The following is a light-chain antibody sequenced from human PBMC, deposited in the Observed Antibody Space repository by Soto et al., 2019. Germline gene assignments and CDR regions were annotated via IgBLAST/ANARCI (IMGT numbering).Light chain of an antibody. CDR3: EAWDSNLSGGV. J-gene: IGLJ3*02. Sequence: QSALTQPPSVSAAPGQKVTVSCSGSRSNIGNNYVSWYQHLPGTAPKLLIYDNDKRPSGIPDRFSASKSGTSATLDITGLQTGDEADYYCEAWDSNLSGGVFGGGTKVTV. V-gene: IGLV1-51*01. CDR1: RSNIGNNY. CDR2: DND.